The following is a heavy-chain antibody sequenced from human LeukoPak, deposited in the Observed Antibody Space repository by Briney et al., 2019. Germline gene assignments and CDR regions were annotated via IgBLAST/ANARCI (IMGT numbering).Heavy chain of an antibody. V-gene: IGHV3-21*01. CDR3: ARGATVTQNY. D-gene: IGHD4-17*01. J-gene: IGHJ4*02. Sequence: GGSLRLSCAASGFTFSSYSMNWVRQAPGKGLEWVSSISSSSSYIYYADSVKGRFTISRDNAKNPLYLQMNSLRAEDTAVYYCARGATVTQNYWGQGTLVTVSS. CDR2: ISSSSSYI. CDR1: GFTFSSYS.